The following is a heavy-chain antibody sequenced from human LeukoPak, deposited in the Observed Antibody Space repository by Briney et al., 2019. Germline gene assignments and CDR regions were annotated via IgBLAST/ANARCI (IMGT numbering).Heavy chain of an antibody. CDR2: ISSGSDYI. D-gene: IGHD2-2*01. V-gene: IGHV3-21*06. J-gene: IGHJ4*02. Sequence: NPGGSLRLSCVASGFTYRRYSMNWVRQAPGKGLEWVSTISSGSDYIYHADSVRGRFTISRDNARNSLYLQMNSLRAEDTAVYCARDLSLGMPGGLDFWGQGILVTVSS. CDR1: GFTYRRYS. CDR3: ARDLSLGMPGGLDF.